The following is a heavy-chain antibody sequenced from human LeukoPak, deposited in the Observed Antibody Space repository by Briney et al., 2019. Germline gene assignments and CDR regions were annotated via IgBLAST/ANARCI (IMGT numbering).Heavy chain of an antibody. CDR2: IYYSGST. D-gene: IGHD4-17*01. Sequence: SETLSLTCTVSGGSISSYYWSWIRPPPGKGLEWIGYIYYSGSTNYNPSLKSRVTISADTSKNQFSLKLSSVTAADTAVYYCASANYGDTPRQNRYYYYGMDVWGQGTTVTVSS. J-gene: IGHJ6*02. V-gene: IGHV4-59*01. CDR3: ASANYGDTPRQNRYYYYGMDV. CDR1: GGSISSYY.